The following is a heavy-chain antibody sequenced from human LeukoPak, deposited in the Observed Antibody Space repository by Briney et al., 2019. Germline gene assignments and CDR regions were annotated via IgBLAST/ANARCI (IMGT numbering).Heavy chain of an antibody. CDR1: VFTFSSYA. V-gene: IGHV3-23*01. D-gene: IGHD1-26*01. CDR2: ISGSGANT. J-gene: IGHJ4*02. CDR3: ASHPSGNYYRYFNY. Sequence: PGWSLRLSCAASVFTFSSYAMSWVRQAPGKGLDWVSAISGSGANTYYTDSVKGRFTISRDNSKNALYLQMNSLRAEDTAVYYCASHPSGNYYRYFNYWGQGTLVTVSS.